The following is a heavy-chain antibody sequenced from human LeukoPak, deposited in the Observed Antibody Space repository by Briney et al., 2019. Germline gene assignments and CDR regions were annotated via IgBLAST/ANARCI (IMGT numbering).Heavy chain of an antibody. CDR1: GFTFRSYT. V-gene: IGHV3-30*04. CDR3: AKDPGKGEGGYFDY. CDR2: ILYDGRTT. Sequence: GGSLRLSCAASGFTFRSYTMHWVRQAPGKGLEWVAVILYDGRTTNYAESVRGRFTISRDNAKNPLYLQMNSLRAEDTAVYYCAKDPGKGEGGYFDYWGQGTLVTVSS. J-gene: IGHJ4*02. D-gene: IGHD1-14*01.